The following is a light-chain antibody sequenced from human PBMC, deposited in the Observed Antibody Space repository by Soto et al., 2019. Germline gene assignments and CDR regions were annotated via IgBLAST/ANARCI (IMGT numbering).Light chain of an antibody. V-gene: IGKV1-5*03. Sequence: DIQMTQSTSTLSASVGDRVTITCRASQSISSWFAWYQQKPGKAPKLLIYKASSLESGVPSRFSGSGSATEFTLTISSLQPDDVATYYCQQYNSYWLTFGGGTKVEIK. J-gene: IGKJ4*01. CDR2: KAS. CDR1: QSISSW. CDR3: QQYNSYWLT.